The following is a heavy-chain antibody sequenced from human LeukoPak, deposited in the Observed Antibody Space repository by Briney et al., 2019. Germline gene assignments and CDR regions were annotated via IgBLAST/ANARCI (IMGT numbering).Heavy chain of an antibody. Sequence: SGPTLVKPTQTLTLTCTLSGLSLTTSGVGVGWIRQPPGKALEWLALIYWDDIKGYSPSLKNRLTITKDTPQNQVVLTMTNMDAVDTATYYCAQHTYNDNWHGWFDSWGQGILVTVSS. V-gene: IGHV2-5*02. J-gene: IGHJ5*01. CDR1: GLSLTTSGVG. CDR3: AQHTYNDNWHGWFDS. D-gene: IGHD1-1*01. CDR2: IYWDDIK.